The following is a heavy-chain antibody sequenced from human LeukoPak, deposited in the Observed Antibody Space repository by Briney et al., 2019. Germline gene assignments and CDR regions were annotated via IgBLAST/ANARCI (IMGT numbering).Heavy chain of an antibody. V-gene: IGHV3-23*01. CDR1: GFTFNTHA. Sequence: PGGSLRLSCEAPGFTFNTHAMSWVRQAPGKGLEWVASITSSGRTPYYTDSVKGRFTIFRDNSKNTLYLQMNSLRGEDTAIYYCAKDRPNFYETSGAYYKMKGDFWGQGSLVTVSS. CDR2: ITSSGRTP. D-gene: IGHD3-10*01. J-gene: IGHJ4*02. CDR3: AKDRPNFYETSGAYYKMKGDF.